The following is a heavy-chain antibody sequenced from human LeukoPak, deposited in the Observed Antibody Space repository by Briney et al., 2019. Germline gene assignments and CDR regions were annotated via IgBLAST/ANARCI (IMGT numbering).Heavy chain of an antibody. Sequence: PSETLSLTCAVYGGSFSGYYWSWIRQPPGKGLEWIGEINHSGSTNYNPSLKSRVAISVDTSKNQSSLKLSSVTAADTAVYYCARTPYSRSFVDYWGQGTLVTVSS. CDR1: GGSFSGYY. D-gene: IGHD2-15*01. CDR2: INHSGST. V-gene: IGHV4-34*01. CDR3: ARTPYSRSFVDY. J-gene: IGHJ4*02.